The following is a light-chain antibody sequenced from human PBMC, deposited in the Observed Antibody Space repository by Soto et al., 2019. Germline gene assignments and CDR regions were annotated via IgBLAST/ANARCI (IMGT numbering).Light chain of an antibody. Sequence: EIVLTQAPCTLSLSPLERATLSFRSSHTISSSYLAWYQQKPGQAPRLLIYGASTRATGIPARFSGSGSGTDFTLTISSLEPEDFAVYYCHQRSSWPITFGQGTRLEIK. CDR1: HTISSSY. J-gene: IGKJ5*01. CDR2: GAS. V-gene: IGKV3D-20*02. CDR3: HQRSSWPIT.